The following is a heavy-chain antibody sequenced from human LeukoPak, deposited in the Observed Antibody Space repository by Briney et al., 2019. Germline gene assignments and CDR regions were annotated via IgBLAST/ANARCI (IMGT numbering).Heavy chain of an antibody. V-gene: IGHV3-7*01. CDR2: IKHDGSEK. CDR1: GFPFDRYW. J-gene: IGHJ4*02. Sequence: PGGSLRLSCAASGFPFDRYWMSWVRLAPGKGLEWVANIKHDGSEKKFVDSVKGRFTIPRDNAENSLYLQTNSLRAEDTAVYYCARQPINEAYFDFWGQGTLVTVSS. CDR3: ARQPINEAYFDF. D-gene: IGHD2-8*01.